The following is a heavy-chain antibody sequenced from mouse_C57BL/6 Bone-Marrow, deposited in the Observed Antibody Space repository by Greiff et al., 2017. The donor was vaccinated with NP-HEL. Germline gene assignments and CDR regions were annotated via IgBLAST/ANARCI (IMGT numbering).Heavy chain of an antibody. CDR2: ISYDGSN. J-gene: IGHJ3*01. CDR3: ARDHLVLGWFAD. D-gene: IGHD4-1*01. Sequence: ESGPGLVKPSQSLSLTCSVTGYSITSGYYWNWLRQFPGNKLEWMGYISYDGSNNYNPSLKNRISITRDTSKNQFFLKLNSVTTEDTATYYCARDHLVLGWFADWGQGTLVTVSA. CDR1: GYSITSGYY. V-gene: IGHV3-6*01.